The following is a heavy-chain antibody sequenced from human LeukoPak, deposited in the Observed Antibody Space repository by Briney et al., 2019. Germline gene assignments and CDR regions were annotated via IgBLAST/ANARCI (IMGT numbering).Heavy chain of an antibody. D-gene: IGHD6-13*01. J-gene: IGHJ6*02. CDR2: ISSSSSHI. CDR3: ARDGAAAGAYYYYYGMDV. Sequence: GGSLRLSCAASGFTFSSYSMNWVRQAPGKGLEWVSSISSSSSHIYYADSVKGRFTISRDNAKNSLYLQMNSLRAEDTAVYYCARDGAAAGAYYYYYGMDVWGQGTTVTVSS. CDR1: GFTFSSYS. V-gene: IGHV3-21*01.